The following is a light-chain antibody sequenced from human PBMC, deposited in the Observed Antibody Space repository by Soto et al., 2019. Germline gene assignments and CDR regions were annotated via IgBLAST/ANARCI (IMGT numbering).Light chain of an antibody. V-gene: IGLV2-14*01. Sequence: QSVLTQPASVSGSPGQSITISCTGTSSDVGGYNYVSWYQQHPGKAPKFMIYDVSNRPSGVSNRFSGSKSGNTASLTISGLQAEDEADYYCSSYTYSHTRQIAFGTGT. CDR2: DVS. J-gene: IGLJ1*01. CDR1: SSDVGGYNY. CDR3: SSYTYSHTRQIA.